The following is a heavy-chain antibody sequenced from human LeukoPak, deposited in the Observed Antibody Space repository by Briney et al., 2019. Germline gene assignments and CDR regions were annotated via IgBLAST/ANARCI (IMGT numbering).Heavy chain of an antibody. CDR2: IYPGDSDT. Sequence: KDGESLKISCQGSGYSFTKYWIGWVRQMPGKGLEWMGIIYPGDSDTRYSPSFQGQVTISADKSISTAYLQWSSLKASDTAMYYCARHHYYGSGSCGVTDYWGQGTLVTVSS. J-gene: IGHJ4*02. D-gene: IGHD3-10*01. CDR3: ARHHYYGSGSCGVTDY. V-gene: IGHV5-51*01. CDR1: GYSFTKYW.